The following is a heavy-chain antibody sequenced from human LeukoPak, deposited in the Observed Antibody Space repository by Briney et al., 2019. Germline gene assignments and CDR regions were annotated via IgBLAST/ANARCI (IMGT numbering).Heavy chain of an antibody. CDR3: ARAYSSGWYHYFDY. CDR1: GGSFSGYY. Sequence: SGTLSLTCAVYGGSFSGYYWSWIRQPPGKGLEWIGEINHSGSTNYNPSLKSRVTISVDTSKNQFSLKLSSVTAADTAVYYCARAYSSGWYHYFDYWGQGTLVTVSS. D-gene: IGHD6-19*01. V-gene: IGHV4-34*01. CDR2: INHSGST. J-gene: IGHJ4*02.